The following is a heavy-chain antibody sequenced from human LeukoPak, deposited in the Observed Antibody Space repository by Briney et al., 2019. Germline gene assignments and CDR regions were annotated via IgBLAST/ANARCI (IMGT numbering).Heavy chain of an antibody. CDR3: AKPTTFFDY. Sequence: GGSLRLSCAASGFTFSSYSMNWVRQAPGKGLEWVSGISDSGNSTYYADSVKGRFTISRDNSKNTLYLQMNSLRAEDTAVYYCAKPTTFFDYWGQGTLVTVSS. V-gene: IGHV3-23*01. CDR2: ISDSGNST. CDR1: GFTFSSYS. J-gene: IGHJ4*02. D-gene: IGHD4-11*01.